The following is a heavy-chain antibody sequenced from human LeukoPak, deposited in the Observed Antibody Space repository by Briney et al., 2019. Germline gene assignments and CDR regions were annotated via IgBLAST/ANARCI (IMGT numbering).Heavy chain of an antibody. J-gene: IGHJ4*02. D-gene: IGHD1-14*01. CDR2: ISYDGSNK. V-gene: IGHV3-30*18. CDR1: GFTFSSYG. CDR3: AKQRRTGYFDY. Sequence: PGGSLRLSCAASGFTFSSYGMHWVRQAPSKGLEWVAVISYDGSNKYYADSVKGRFTISRDNSKNTLYLQMNSLRAEDTAVYYCAKQRRTGYFDYWGQGTLVIVSS.